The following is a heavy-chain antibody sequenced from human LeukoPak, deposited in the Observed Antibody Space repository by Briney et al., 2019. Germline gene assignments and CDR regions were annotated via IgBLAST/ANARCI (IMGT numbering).Heavy chain of an antibody. V-gene: IGHV5-51*01. Sequence: GESLKISCKGSGYSFTSYWIGWVRQMPGKGLEWMGIIYPGDSDTRYSPSFEGQVTISADKSISTAYLQWSSLKASDTAMYYCARGRDGYNLEPYFDYWGQGTLVTVSS. CDR3: ARGRDGYNLEPYFDY. CDR2: IYPGDSDT. D-gene: IGHD5-24*01. J-gene: IGHJ4*02. CDR1: GYSFTSYW.